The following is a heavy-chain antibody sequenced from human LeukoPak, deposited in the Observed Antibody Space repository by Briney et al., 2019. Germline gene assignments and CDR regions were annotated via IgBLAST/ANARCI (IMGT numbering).Heavy chain of an antibody. D-gene: IGHD2-2*01. CDR1: GYTFTGYY. CDR2: INPNSGGT. CDR3: AREYCSSTSCSYYFDY. V-gene: IGHV1-2*06. Sequence: ASVKVSCKASGYTFTGYYMHWVRQAPGQGLELMGRINPNSGGTNYAQNFQGRVTMTRDTSISTAYMELSRLRSDDTAVYYCAREYCSSTSCSYYFDYWGQGTLVTVSS. J-gene: IGHJ4*02.